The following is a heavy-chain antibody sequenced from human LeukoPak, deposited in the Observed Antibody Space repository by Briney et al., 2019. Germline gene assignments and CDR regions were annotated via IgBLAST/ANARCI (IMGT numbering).Heavy chain of an antibody. J-gene: IGHJ4*02. Sequence: GGSLRLSCAASGFTVSSNYMSWVRQAPGKGLEWVSVIYSGGSTYYADSVKGRFTISRDNSKNTLYLQMNSLRAEDTAVYYCARDRPGWYGSGSYSNWGQGTLATVSS. CDR2: IYSGGST. V-gene: IGHV3-53*01. CDR3: ARDRPGWYGSGSYSN. D-gene: IGHD3-10*01. CDR1: GFTVSSNY.